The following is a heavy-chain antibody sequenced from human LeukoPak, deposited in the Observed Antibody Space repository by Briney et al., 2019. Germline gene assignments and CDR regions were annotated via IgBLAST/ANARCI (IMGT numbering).Heavy chain of an antibody. V-gene: IGHV3-53*01. D-gene: IGHD2/OR15-2a*01. CDR3: ARRLYIVRGAFDI. J-gene: IGHJ3*02. CDR2: IYSGGTT. CDR1: GLTVSSNY. Sequence: GGSLRLSCAASGLTVSSNYINWVRQAPGKGLEWVSLIYSGGTTYYADSVKGRLTLSRDNSKNTVHPQVNNLRAEVTAMYFCARRLYIVRGAFDIWGQGTMVSVSS.